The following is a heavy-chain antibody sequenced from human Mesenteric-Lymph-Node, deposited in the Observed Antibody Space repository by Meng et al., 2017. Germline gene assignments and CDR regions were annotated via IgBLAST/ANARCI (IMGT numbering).Heavy chain of an antibody. D-gene: IGHD3-10*01. CDR2: SNPNTGGT. CDR1: GYAFTGYF. V-gene: IGHV1-2*02. J-gene: IGHJ5*01. CDR3: TRTRTTITTSFPVGAYNWFDP. Sequence: ASVKVSCKASGYAFTGYFWHWVRQAPGQALEWMGWSNPNTGGTNYAQKFQGRVTLTSGTSINTAYMDLRRLTSDDTSVYYCTRTRTTITTSFPVGAYNWFDPWGPGTLVTVSS.